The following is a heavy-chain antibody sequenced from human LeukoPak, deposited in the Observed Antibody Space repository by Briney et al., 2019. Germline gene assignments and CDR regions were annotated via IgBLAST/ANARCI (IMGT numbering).Heavy chain of an antibody. CDR1: GGTFSSYA. CDR3: AGVVVAANYYYYMDV. D-gene: IGHD2-15*01. V-gene: IGHV1-69*05. CDR2: IIPIFGTA. J-gene: IGHJ6*03. Sequence: LVKVSCKASGGTFSSYAISWVRQAPGQGLEWMGGIIPIFGTANYAQKFQGRVTITTDESTSTAYMELSSLRSEDTAVYYCAGVVVAANYYYYMDVWGKGTTVTVSS.